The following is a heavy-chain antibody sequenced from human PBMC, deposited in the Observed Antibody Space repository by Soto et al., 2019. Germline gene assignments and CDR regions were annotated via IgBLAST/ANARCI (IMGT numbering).Heavy chain of an antibody. J-gene: IGHJ6*02. Sequence: QVQLQESGPGLVKPSQTLSLTCTVSGGSISSGDYYWSWIRQHPGKGLEWIGYIYYSGSTYYNPSITSRVTTAVDTSKNLFALELSSGTAADTAVYYCARGRVVRGGYYYGLDVWGQGTTVAVSS. CDR2: IYYSGST. V-gene: IGHV4-31*03. CDR3: ARGRVVRGGYYYGLDV. CDR1: GGSISSGDYY. D-gene: IGHD3-10*01.